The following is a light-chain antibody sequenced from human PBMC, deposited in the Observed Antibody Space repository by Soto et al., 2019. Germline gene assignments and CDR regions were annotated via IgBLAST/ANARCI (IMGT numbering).Light chain of an antibody. CDR2: DAC. V-gene: IGKV1-33*01. Sequence: DIQMTQSPSSLSASVVDRVTITCQASQDINKNLIWYQQKPVKAPKLLIYDACDLETGVPSRFSGSGSGTGFTFTISSLQPEDFATYYCQQYESLPLTFGQGTRLEIK. J-gene: IGKJ5*01. CDR3: QQYESLPLT. CDR1: QDINKN.